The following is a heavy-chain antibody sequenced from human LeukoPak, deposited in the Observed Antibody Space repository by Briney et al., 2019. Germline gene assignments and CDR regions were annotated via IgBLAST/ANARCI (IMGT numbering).Heavy chain of an antibody. V-gene: IGHV3-21*01. Sequence: PGGSLRLSCAASGFTFSSYSMNWVRQAPGKGLEWVSSISSSSSYTYYADSVKGRFTISRDNAKNSLYLQMNSLRAEDTAVYYCARHSKGYYYDSSLDYWGQGTLVTVSS. CDR1: GFTFSSYS. CDR3: ARHSKGYYYDSSLDY. J-gene: IGHJ4*02. CDR2: ISSSSSYT. D-gene: IGHD3-22*01.